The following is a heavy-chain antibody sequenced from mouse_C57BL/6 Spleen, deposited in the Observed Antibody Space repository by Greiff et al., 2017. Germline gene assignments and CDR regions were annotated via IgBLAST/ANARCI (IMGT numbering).Heavy chain of an antibody. CDR1: GFTFSDYY. J-gene: IGHJ4*01. V-gene: IGHV5-16*01. CDR3: ARDLTGDAMDY. D-gene: IGHD4-1*01. CDR2: INYDGSST. Sequence: EVQLVESEGGLVQPGSSMKLSCTASGFTFSDYYMAWVRQVPEKGLEWVANINYDGSSTYYLDSLKSRFIISRDNAKNILYLQMSSLKSEDTATYYCARDLTGDAMDYWGQGTSVTVSS.